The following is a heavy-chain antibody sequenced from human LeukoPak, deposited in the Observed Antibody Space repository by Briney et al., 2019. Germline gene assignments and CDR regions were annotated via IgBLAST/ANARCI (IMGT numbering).Heavy chain of an antibody. V-gene: IGHV1-69*13. CDR2: IIPIFGTA. Sequence: GASVKVSCKASGGTFSSYAISWVRQAPGQGLEWMGGIIPIFGTANYAQKFQGRVTITADESTSTAYMELSSLRSEDTAVYYCARAGFGNGDYALTSVFSLYFDYWGQGTLVTVSS. CDR3: ARAGFGNGDYALTSVFSLYFDY. J-gene: IGHJ4*02. D-gene: IGHD4-17*01. CDR1: GGTFSSYA.